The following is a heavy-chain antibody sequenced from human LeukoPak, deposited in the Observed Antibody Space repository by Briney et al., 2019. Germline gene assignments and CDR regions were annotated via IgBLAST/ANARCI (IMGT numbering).Heavy chain of an antibody. CDR2: IWYDGSNK. Sequence: GGSLRLSCAASGFTFSSYGMHWVRQAPGKGLEWVAVIWYDGSNKYYADSVKGRFTISRDNSKNTLYLQMNSLRAEDTAVYYCARDLGTEQWLVPYSFDYWGQGTLVTVSS. CDR1: GFTFSSYG. CDR3: ARDLGTEQWLVPYSFDY. D-gene: IGHD6-19*01. V-gene: IGHV3-33*01. J-gene: IGHJ4*02.